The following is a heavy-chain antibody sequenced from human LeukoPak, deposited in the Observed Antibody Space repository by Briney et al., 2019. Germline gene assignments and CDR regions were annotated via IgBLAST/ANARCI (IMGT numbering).Heavy chain of an antibody. CDR3: AIEGRGYSDALGRKTDY. D-gene: IGHD5-18*01. J-gene: IGHJ4*02. CDR2: IYYNGAN. CDR1: GGSISSSSYY. V-gene: IGHV4-39*01. Sequence: KPSETLSLTCTFSGGSISSSSYYWGWIRQPPGKGLEWIGTIYYNGANQYNPSLKNRVTISIDTSKNQFSLKLSSVTAADTAVYYCAIEGRGYSDALGRKTDYWGQGTLVTVSS.